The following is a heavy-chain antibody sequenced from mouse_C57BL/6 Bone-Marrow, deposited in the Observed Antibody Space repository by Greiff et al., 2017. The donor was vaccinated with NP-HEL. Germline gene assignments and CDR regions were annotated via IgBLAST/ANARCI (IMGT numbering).Heavy chain of an antibody. V-gene: IGHV1-19*01. J-gene: IGHJ2*01. Sequence: SGPVLVKPGASVKMSCKASGYTFTDYYMNWVKQSHGKSLEWIGVINPYNGGTSYNQKFKGKATLTVDKSSSTAYMELNSLTSEDSAVYYCARSVYGPYYFDYWGQGTTLTVSS. CDR2: INPYNGGT. CDR1: GYTFTDYY. CDR3: ARSVYGPYYFDY. D-gene: IGHD2-10*02.